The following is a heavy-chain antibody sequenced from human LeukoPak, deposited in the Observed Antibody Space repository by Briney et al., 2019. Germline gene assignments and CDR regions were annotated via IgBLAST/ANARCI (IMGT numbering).Heavy chain of an antibody. CDR3: ASRPYCSGGSCRYNDY. D-gene: IGHD2-15*01. J-gene: IGHJ4*02. CDR2: IYHSGRT. Sequence: SETLSLTCTVSGYSISSGYYWGWIRQPPGKGLEWIGSIYHSGRTYYNPSLKSRVTISVDTSKNRFSLKLSSVTAADTAVYYCASRPYCSGGSCRYNDYWGQGTLVTVSS. CDR1: GYSISSGYY. V-gene: IGHV4-38-2*02.